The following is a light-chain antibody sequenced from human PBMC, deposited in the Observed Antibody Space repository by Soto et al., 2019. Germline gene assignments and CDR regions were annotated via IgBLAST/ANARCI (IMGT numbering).Light chain of an antibody. Sequence: QSVLTQSPSVSGAPGQRVTLSCTGNTSNLGAGYDVHWYQQLPGAAPKLVIFGNRNRPSGVPERFSGSKSGTSASLAITGLQAEDEADYYCQAYDYTLTASVFGGGTKLTVL. CDR2: GNR. V-gene: IGLV1-40*01. CDR3: QAYDYTLTASV. J-gene: IGLJ3*02. CDR1: TSNLGAGYD.